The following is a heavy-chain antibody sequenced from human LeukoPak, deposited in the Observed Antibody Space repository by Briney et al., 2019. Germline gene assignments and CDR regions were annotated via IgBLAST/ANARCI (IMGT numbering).Heavy chain of an antibody. CDR3: ARLLLSSGWYRSDY. Sequence: GESMKISCKGSGYSFTSYWIGWVRQMPGKGLEWMGIIYPGDSDTRYSPSFQGQVTISADKSISTAYLQWSSLKASDTAMYYCARLLLSSGWYRSDYCGQGTLVTVSS. J-gene: IGHJ4*02. CDR1: GYSFTSYW. V-gene: IGHV5-51*01. D-gene: IGHD6-19*01. CDR2: IYPGDSDT.